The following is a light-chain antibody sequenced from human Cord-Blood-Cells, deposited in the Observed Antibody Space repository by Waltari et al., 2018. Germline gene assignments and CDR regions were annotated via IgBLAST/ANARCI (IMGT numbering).Light chain of an antibody. CDR1: SSDVGGYNY. V-gene: IGLV2-11*01. J-gene: IGLJ1*01. Sequence: QSALTQPRSVSGSPGQSVTIPCTGTSSDVGGYNYLLWYQQHPGKAPKLMIYDVSKRPSGVPDRFSGSKSGNTASLTISGLQAEDEADYYCCSYAGSYTYVFGTGTKVTVL. CDR3: CSYAGSYTYV. CDR2: DVS.